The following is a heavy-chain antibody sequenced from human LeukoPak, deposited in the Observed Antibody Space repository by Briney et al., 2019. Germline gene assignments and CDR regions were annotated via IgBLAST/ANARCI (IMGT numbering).Heavy chain of an antibody. CDR1: GYTFTGYY. J-gene: IGHJ6*02. Sequence: ASVEVSCKASGYTFTGYYMHWVRQAPGQGLEWMGWINPNSGGTNYAQKFQGWVTMTRDTSISTAYMELSRLRSDDTAVYYCARVRGVTSTSYYGMDVWGQGTTVTVSS. V-gene: IGHV1-2*04. CDR2: INPNSGGT. CDR3: ARVRGVTSTSYYGMDV. D-gene: IGHD3-10*01.